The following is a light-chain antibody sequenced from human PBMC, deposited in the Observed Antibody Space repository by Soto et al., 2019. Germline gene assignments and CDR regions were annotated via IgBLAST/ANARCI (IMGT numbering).Light chain of an antibody. V-gene: IGKV3-20*01. CDR1: QSVTNS. Sequence: EIVMTQSPATLSVSPGDRATLSCRASQSVTNSLAWYQQTPGQAPRLLIYGASNRATGIPDRFSGSGSGTDFTLTISRLEPEDFAVYYCQQYGSSGTFGQGTKVDIK. J-gene: IGKJ1*01. CDR2: GAS. CDR3: QQYGSSGT.